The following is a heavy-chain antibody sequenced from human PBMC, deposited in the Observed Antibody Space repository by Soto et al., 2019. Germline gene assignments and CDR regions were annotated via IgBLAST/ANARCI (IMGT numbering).Heavy chain of an antibody. Sequence: EVQLVQSGAEVKKPGESLKISCKGSGYSFTSYWIGWVRQMPGKGLEWMGIIYPGDSDTSYSPSFQGQVTISAAKSISTAYLQWSSLKASDTAMYYCARLVTCSGGSCYSANAYYYYMDVWGKGTTVTVSS. CDR2: IYPGDSDT. CDR3: ARLVTCSGGSCYSANAYYYYMDV. D-gene: IGHD2-15*01. J-gene: IGHJ6*03. V-gene: IGHV5-51*03. CDR1: GYSFTSYW.